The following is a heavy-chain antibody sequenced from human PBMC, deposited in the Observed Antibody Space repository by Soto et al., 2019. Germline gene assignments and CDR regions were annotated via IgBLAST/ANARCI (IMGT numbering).Heavy chain of an antibody. J-gene: IGHJ6*02. D-gene: IGHD5-18*01. CDR3: ARFEAPLIHSDHYYYGMDV. Sequence: QVHLVESGGGVVRPGRSLRLACEASGFTFSTYGMHWVRQAPGKGLQWVAVIWYDGTNAYYADSVKGRFTISRDNSKDTLYLEMNNLRTEDTAVYYCARFEAPLIHSDHYYYGMDVWGQGTTVTV. CDR2: IWYDGTNA. V-gene: IGHV3-33*01. CDR1: GFTFSTYG.